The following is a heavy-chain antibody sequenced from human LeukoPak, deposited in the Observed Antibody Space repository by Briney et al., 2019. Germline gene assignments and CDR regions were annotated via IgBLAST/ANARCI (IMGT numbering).Heavy chain of an antibody. CDR1: GGTFSSYA. V-gene: IGHV1-69*04. J-gene: IGHJ6*02. CDR3: ARDRRHETYYYYYYGMDV. CDR2: IIPILGIA. Sequence: SVKVSCKASGGTFSSYAISWVRQAPGQGLEWMGRIIPILGIANYAQKIQGRVTINADTSTSTAYMELSSLRSEDTAVYYCARDRRHETYYYYYYGMDVWGQGTTVTVSS.